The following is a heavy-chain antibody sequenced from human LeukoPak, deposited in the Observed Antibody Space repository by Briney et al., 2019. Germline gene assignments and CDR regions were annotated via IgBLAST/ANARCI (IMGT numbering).Heavy chain of an antibody. D-gene: IGHD3-22*01. Sequence: GASVKVSCKASGYTFTSYYMHWVRQAPGQGLEWMGWISTYNGHTNYAQNLQGRVTMTTDTSTSTAYMELRSLRSDDTAVYYCARTPLTYYSDSSSGYYAEYFHHWGQGTLVTVSS. CDR2: ISTYNGHT. CDR3: ARTPLTYYSDSSSGYYAEYFHH. V-gene: IGHV1-18*04. J-gene: IGHJ1*01. CDR1: GYTFTSYY.